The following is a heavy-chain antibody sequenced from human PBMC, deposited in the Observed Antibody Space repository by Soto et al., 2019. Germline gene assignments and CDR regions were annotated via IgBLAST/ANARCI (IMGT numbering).Heavy chain of an antibody. CDR1: GFTFSSYA. V-gene: IGHV3-30-3*01. CDR2: ISYDGSNK. D-gene: IGHD1-7*01. Sequence: GGSLRLSCAASGFTFSSYAMHWVRQAPGKGLEWVAVISYDGSNKYYADSVKGRFTISRDNSKNTLYLQMNSLRAEDTAVYYCARELELTPAPWFDPWGQGTLVTVSS. J-gene: IGHJ5*02. CDR3: ARELELTPAPWFDP.